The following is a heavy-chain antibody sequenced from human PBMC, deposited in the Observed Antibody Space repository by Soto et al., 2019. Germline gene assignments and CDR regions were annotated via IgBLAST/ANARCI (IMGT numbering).Heavy chain of an antibody. Sequence: ASVKVSCKTSGYTFTDHGIDWVRQAPGQGLEWVGWVSSYNGNTNYAYNLKDRVIMTTDASTSTAYMELRSLRSDDTAVYYCAREVEGSYSPADFWGQGTPVTVSS. J-gene: IGHJ4*02. V-gene: IGHV1-18*01. CDR1: GYTFTDHG. CDR3: AREVEGSYSPADF. CDR2: VSSYNGNT. D-gene: IGHD3-10*01.